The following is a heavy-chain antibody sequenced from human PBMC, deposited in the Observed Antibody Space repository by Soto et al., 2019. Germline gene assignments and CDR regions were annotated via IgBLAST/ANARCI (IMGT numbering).Heavy chain of an antibody. Sequence: QVQLVESGGGVVQPGRSLRLSCAASGFTFSSYAMHWVRQAPGKGLEWVAVISYDGGNKYYADSVKGRFTISRDSSKNTLYVQMNSLRAEDTAVYYCARADYGGDYFDYWGQGTLVTVSS. J-gene: IGHJ4*02. D-gene: IGHD4-17*01. CDR3: ARADYGGDYFDY. CDR1: GFTFSSYA. V-gene: IGHV3-30-3*01. CDR2: ISYDGGNK.